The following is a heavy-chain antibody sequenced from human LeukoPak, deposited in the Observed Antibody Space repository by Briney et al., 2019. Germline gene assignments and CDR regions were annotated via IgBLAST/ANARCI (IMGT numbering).Heavy chain of an antibody. J-gene: IGHJ5*02. Sequence: ASVTVSCKSSGYIFTSYDINWVRQATGQGLEWMGWMNPNSGNTGYAQKFQGRVTITRDTSITTAYMELSSLRSEDTAVYYCARRRDGYNSDWFGPWGQGTLVTVSS. CDR1: GYIFTSYD. V-gene: IGHV1-8*01. CDR3: ARRRDGYNSDWFGP. CDR2: MNPNSGNT. D-gene: IGHD5-24*01.